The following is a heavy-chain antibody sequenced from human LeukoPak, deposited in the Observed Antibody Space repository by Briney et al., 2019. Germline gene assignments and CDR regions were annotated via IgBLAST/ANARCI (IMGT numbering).Heavy chain of an antibody. CDR2: IYYSGST. J-gene: IGHJ4*02. CDR1: GGSISSYY. V-gene: IGHV4-59*01. D-gene: IGHD3-10*01. Sequence: SETLSLTCTVSGGSISSYYWSWIRQPPGKGLEWIGYIYYSGSTNYNPSLKSRVTISVDTSNNQFSLKLSFMAADDTALYYLGSTNYCPSPKHRFTISVDTSKNHLSLKPRSGTAAYAAVYYCARGYCSSTIWSVFDCWGQGTLVAV. CDR3: GSTNYCPSPKHRFTISVDTSKNHLSLKPRSGTAAYAAVYYCARGYCSSTIWSVFDC.